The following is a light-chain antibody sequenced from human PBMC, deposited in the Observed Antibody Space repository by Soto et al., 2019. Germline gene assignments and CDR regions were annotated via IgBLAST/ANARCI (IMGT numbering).Light chain of an antibody. J-gene: IGKJ2*01. Sequence: DIQMTQSPSTLSASVGDRITITCRASQSGSRRLAWFQQKPGKAPKLLIYDASSLESGVPSRFSGRGSGTEFTPTITSLQPDDCATYYCHTYNSYSLHTFGQGTKLEIK. CDR1: QSGSRR. V-gene: IGKV1-5*01. CDR2: DAS. CDR3: HTYNSYSLHT.